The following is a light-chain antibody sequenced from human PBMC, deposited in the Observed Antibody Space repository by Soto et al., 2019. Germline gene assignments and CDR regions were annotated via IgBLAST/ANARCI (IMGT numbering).Light chain of an antibody. Sequence: VLKRPPSRSGAPGQVGSFSCSGSSSNIGSGTVNWYQQLPGTAPKLLIYNDNQRPSGVPDRFSGSKSGNTASLTVSALQAEDEDDYYCSSYKDRKNLVFGTGNKVTVL. V-gene: IGLV1-44*01. CDR1: SSNIGSGT. CDR3: SSYKDRKNLV. CDR2: NDN. J-gene: IGLJ1*01.